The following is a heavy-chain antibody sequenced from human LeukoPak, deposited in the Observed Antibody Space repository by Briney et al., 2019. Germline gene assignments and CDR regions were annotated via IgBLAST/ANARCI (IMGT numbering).Heavy chain of an antibody. CDR1: GFTFSSYG. V-gene: IGHV1-24*01. D-gene: IGHD6-19*01. J-gene: IGHJ4*02. CDR2: FDPEDGET. CDR3: ATDSGWGYSSGWSLDY. Sequence: PGGSLRLSCVASGFTFSSYGMHWVRQAPGKGLEWMGGFDPEDGETIYAQKFQGRVTMTEDTSTDTAYMELSSLRSEDTAVYYCATDSGWGYSSGWSLDYWGQGTLVTVSS.